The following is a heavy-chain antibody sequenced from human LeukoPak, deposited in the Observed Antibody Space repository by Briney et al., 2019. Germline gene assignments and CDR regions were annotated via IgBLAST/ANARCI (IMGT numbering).Heavy chain of an antibody. CDR2: IYYSGST. D-gene: IGHD4-17*01. V-gene: IGHV4-39*01. CDR3: ARLKATVSIHAYFDS. Sequence: SETLSLTCTVSGGSISSSSYYWGWIRQPPGKGLEWIGSIYYSGSTYYNPSLKSRVTISVDTSKNQFSLKLSSVTAADTAVYYCARLKATVSIHAYFDSWGQGTLVTVSS. J-gene: IGHJ4*02. CDR1: GGSISSSSYY.